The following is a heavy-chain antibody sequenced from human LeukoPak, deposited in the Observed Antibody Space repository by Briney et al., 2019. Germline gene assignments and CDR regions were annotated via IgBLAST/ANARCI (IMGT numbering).Heavy chain of an antibody. CDR2: INHSGST. J-gene: IGHJ4*02. CDR1: GYSISSGYY. CDR3: ATLKRMVRGVITFDY. Sequence: PSETLSLTCTVSGYSISSGYYWGWIRQPPGKGLEWIGEINHSGSTNYNPSLKSRVTISVDTSKNQFSLKLSSVTAADTAVYYCATLKRMVRGVITFDYWGQGTLVTVSS. D-gene: IGHD3-10*01. V-gene: IGHV4-38-2*02.